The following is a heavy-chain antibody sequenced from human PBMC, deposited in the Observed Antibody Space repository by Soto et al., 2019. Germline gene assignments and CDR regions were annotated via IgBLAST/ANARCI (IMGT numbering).Heavy chain of an antibody. V-gene: IGHV5-51*01. CDR2: IYPGASDT. D-gene: IGHD2-8*01. J-gene: IGHJ4*02. CDR1: GYSFTSYW. CDR3: ARVTDIVLMVYPYYFDY. Sequence: GESLKISCKGSGYSFTSYWIGWVRQMPGKGLEWMGIIYPGASDTRYSPSFQGQVNISAEKYIRNAYLQWSSLKASDTAMYYCARVTDIVLMVYPYYFDYWGQGTLVTVSS.